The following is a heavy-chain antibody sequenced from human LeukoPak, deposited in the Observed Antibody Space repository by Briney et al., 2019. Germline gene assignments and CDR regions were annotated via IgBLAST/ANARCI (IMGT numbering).Heavy chain of an antibody. J-gene: IGHJ4*02. CDR2: ISATGRDT. Sequence: GGSLRLSCAASGFNFNSFAMTWVRQAPGKGLEWVSTISATGRDTYYADSVKGRFTISRDNSKNTLHLQVNSLRAEDTALYYCAKDRSGSGSYYPDYWGQGTLVTVSS. V-gene: IGHV3-23*01. CDR3: AKDRSGSGSYYPDY. CDR1: GFNFNSFA. D-gene: IGHD3-10*01.